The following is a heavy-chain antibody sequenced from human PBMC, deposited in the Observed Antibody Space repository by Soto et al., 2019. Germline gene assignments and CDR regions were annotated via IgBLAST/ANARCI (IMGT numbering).Heavy chain of an antibody. CDR3: ARAAVRQGATLFDF. CDR1: DGSLRGHY. CDR2: INHSGFT. D-gene: IGHD1-26*01. Sequence: SETLSLTCGVSDGSLRGHYWSWIRQPPGKGLEWIAEINHSGFTNYNPSFKSRVTISRDTSTNQISLKLTSVTAADSAVYYCARAAVRQGATLFDFWGQGTLVTVSS. J-gene: IGHJ4*02. V-gene: IGHV4-34*01.